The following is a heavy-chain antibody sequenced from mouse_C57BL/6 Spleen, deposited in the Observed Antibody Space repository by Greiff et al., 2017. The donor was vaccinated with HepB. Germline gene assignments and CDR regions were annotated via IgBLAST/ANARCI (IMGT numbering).Heavy chain of an antibody. D-gene: IGHD1-1*01. J-gene: IGHJ1*03. CDR3: ASSLSYYGSSYDWYFDV. CDR2: IWSGGST. V-gene: IGHV2-2*01. Sequence: VQGVESGPGLVQPSQSLSITCTVSGFSLTSYGVHWVRQSPGKGLEWLGVIWSGGSTDYNAAFISRLSISKDNSKSQVFFKMNSLQADDTAIYYCASSLSYYGSSYDWYFDVWGTGTTVTVSS. CDR1: GFSLTSYG.